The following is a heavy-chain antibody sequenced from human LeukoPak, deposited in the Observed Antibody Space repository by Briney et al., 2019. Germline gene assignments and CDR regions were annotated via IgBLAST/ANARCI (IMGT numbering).Heavy chain of an antibody. Sequence: SETLSLTCAVSGYSISSGYYWGWIRQPPGKGLEWIGSIYYSGSTYYNPSLKSRVTISVDTSKNQFSLKLSSVTAADTAVYYCARQPTIFGVVDAFDIWGQGTMVTVSS. D-gene: IGHD3-3*01. V-gene: IGHV4-38-2*01. CDR3: ARQPTIFGVVDAFDI. CDR2: IYYSGST. J-gene: IGHJ3*02. CDR1: GYSISSGYY.